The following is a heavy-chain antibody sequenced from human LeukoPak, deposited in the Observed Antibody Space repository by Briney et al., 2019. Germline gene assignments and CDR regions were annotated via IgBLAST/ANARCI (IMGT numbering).Heavy chain of an antibody. V-gene: IGHV3-7*01. CDR1: EFTLSSYW. CDR3: ARAYNALDV. CDR2: IKPDGSDK. Sequence: PGGSLRLSCAASEFTLSSYWMNWVRQAPGKGLEWVANIKPDGSDKYYVDSVKGRFTISRDNAKNSLYLQMNSLRAEDTAVYYCARAYNALDVWGQGTTVTVSS. J-gene: IGHJ6*02.